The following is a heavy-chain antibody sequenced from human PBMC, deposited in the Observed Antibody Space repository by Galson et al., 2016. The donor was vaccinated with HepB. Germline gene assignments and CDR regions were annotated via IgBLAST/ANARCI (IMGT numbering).Heavy chain of an antibody. Sequence: SLRLSCAASGFTFSSYAMSWVRQAPGKGLEWVSGISGSGASTYYADSVKGRFTISRDNSKNTLHLQMNSLRTEDTALYYCAKRLWLDSPGADYWGQGTLLTVSA. J-gene: IGHJ4*02. CDR3: AKRLWLDSPGADY. CDR1: GFTFSSYA. V-gene: IGHV3-23*01. CDR2: ISGSGAST. D-gene: IGHD3-10*01.